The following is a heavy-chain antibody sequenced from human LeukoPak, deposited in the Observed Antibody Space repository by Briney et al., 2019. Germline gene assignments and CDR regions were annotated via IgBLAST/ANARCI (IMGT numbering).Heavy chain of an antibody. D-gene: IGHD3-10*01. CDR1: GGSISSYY. J-gene: IGHJ5*02. V-gene: IGHV4-59*01. CDR2: IYYSGST. CDR3: ARSPSMVRGVIYWFDP. Sequence: SETLSLTCTVSGGSISSYYWSWIRQPPGKGLEWIGYIYYSGSTNYNPSLKSRVTISVDTSKNQFSLKLSSVTTADTAVYYCARSPSMVRGVIYWFDPWGQGTLVTVSS.